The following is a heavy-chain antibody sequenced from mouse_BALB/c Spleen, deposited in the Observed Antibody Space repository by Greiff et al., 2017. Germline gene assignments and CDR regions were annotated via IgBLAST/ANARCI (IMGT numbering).Heavy chain of an antibody. CDR3: ARDGNYDWYFDG. D-gene: IGHD2-1*01. Sequence: DVKLQESGPDLVKPSQSLSLTCTVTGYSITSGYSWHWIRQFPGNKLEWMGYIHYSGSTNYKPSLKSRISITRDTSKHQFFLQLNSVTTEDTATYYCARDGNYDWYFDGGGAGTTDTVCS. J-gene: IGHJ1*01. CDR2: IHYSGST. CDR1: GYSITSGYS. V-gene: IGHV3-1*02.